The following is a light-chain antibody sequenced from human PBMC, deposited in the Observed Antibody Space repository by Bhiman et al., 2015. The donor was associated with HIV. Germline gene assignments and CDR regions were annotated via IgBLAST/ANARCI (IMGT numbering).Light chain of an antibody. Sequence: QSVLTQTPSASGAPGQGVTISCSGSSSNVGRNYVYWYQQLPGTTPKLLIYKNNQRPSGVSDRFSASKAGTSASLAISGLQSEDEADYYCSAWDDSLNGVVFGGGTKVTVL. V-gene: IGLV1-47*01. CDR1: SSNVGRNY. CDR2: KNN. J-gene: IGLJ2*01. CDR3: SAWDDSLNGVV.